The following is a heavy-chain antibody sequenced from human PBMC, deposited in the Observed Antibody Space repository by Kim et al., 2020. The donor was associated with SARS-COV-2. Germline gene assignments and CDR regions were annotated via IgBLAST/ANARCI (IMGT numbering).Heavy chain of an antibody. Sequence: ASVKVSCKASGYTFTSYGISWVRQAPGQGLEWMGLISAYNGNTNYAQKVQGRVTMTTDTSTSTAYMDLRSLRSDDTAVYYCAREKGSSTWHGDGMDVWGQGTTVTVSS. D-gene: IGHD6-13*01. J-gene: IGHJ6*02. CDR3: AREKGSSTWHGDGMDV. CDR1: GYTFTSYG. CDR2: ISAYNGNT. V-gene: IGHV1-18*01.